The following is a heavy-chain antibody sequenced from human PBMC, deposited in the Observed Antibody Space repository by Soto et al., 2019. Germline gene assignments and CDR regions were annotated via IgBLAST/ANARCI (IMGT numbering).Heavy chain of an antibody. CDR3: EKSWVLGYCSGGSCLKTSVFDY. CDR2: ISGSGGST. D-gene: IGHD2-15*01. V-gene: IGHV3-23*01. Sequence: EVQLLESGGGLVQPGGSLRLSCAASGFTFSSYAMSWVRQAPGKGLEWVSAISGSGGSTYYADSVKGRFTISRDNSKNTMYLQMNSLRADDTAVYYCEKSWVLGYCSGGSCLKTSVFDYWGQGTLVTVSS. CDR1: GFTFSSYA. J-gene: IGHJ4*02.